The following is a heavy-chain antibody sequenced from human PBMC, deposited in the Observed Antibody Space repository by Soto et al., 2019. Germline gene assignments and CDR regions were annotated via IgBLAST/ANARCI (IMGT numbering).Heavy chain of an antibody. D-gene: IGHD2-21*01. J-gene: IGHJ4*02. V-gene: IGHV1-18*01. CDR3: ARGGIPVAH. CDR1: GYTFTNFG. Sequence: QVQLVQSGAEVKKPGASVKVSCKASGYTFTNFGISWVRQAPGQGLEWMGWISAYNGNTNYAQNFQGRVTMTTDTSTSTAYRELRHLRCDDPGAYHCARGGIPVAHWGQGTLVTVSS. CDR2: ISAYNGNT.